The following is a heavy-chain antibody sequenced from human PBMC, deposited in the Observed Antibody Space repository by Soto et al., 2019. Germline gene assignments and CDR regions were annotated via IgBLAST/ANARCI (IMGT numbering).Heavy chain of an antibody. CDR2: ISGGGDRT. D-gene: IGHD2-2*01. Sequence: EVQLLESGGGLVQPGGSLRLSCVGSGFTFINYAMNWVRQTPGKGLEWVSGISGGGDRTFDADSVKGRLTISRDNSKNTVNLQMNSLRADDTAVYYCARKVLGSTSRPDWWYFDLWGRGTLVTGSS. V-gene: IGHV3-23*01. CDR3: ARKVLGSTSRPDWWYFDL. J-gene: IGHJ2*01. CDR1: GFTFINYA.